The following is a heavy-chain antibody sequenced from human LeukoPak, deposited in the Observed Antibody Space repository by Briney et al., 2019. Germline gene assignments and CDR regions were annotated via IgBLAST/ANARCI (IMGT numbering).Heavy chain of an antibody. CDR1: AFTFSSYW. CDR2: IKQDGSEK. Sequence: GGSLRLSCAPSAFTFSSYWMSWVRQAPGKGLEWVANIKQDGSEKYYVDSVKGRFTIARDNGKNSLYLQMNSLRAEDTAVYYCARKAYGLDVWGKGTTVTVSS. CDR3: ARKAYGLDV. V-gene: IGHV3-7*03. J-gene: IGHJ6*04.